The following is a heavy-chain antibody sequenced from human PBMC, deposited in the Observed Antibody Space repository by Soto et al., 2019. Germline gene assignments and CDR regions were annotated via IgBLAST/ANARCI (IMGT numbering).Heavy chain of an antibody. CDR3: ARGTMVRGVISFDY. D-gene: IGHD3-10*01. CDR2: IYYSGST. J-gene: IGHJ4*02. CDR1: GGSISSGGYY. V-gene: IGHV4-31*03. Sequence: SETLSLTCTVSGGSISSGGYYWGWIRQHPGKGLEWIGYIYYSGSTYYNPSLKSRVTISVDTSKNQFSLKLSSVTAADTALYPCARGTMVRGVISFDYWGQGTLVTVSS.